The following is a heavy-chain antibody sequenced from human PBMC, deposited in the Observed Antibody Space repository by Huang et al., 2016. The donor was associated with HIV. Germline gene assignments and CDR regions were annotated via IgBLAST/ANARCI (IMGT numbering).Heavy chain of an antibody. J-gene: IGHJ1*01. CDR2: ISYDGSNK. D-gene: IGHD6-19*01. CDR1: GFIFSNYG. Sequence: QVQLVESGGGVVQPGRSLRLSCAASGFIFSNYGMHWVRQARGEGLEWVALISYDGSNKDYTDSVKGRFSISRDNSKNTLYLQMNSLRAEDTAVYYCALKGDSSGWEYFRHWGQGTLVTVSS. CDR3: ALKGDSSGWEYFRH. V-gene: IGHV3-30*03.